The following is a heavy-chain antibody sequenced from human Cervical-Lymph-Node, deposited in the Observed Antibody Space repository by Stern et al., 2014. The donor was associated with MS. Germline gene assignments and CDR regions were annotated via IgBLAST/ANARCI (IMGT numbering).Heavy chain of an antibody. CDR3: ARDSSKGGSNY. J-gene: IGHJ4*02. D-gene: IGHD2-2*01. CDR2: IWYDGSNK. Sequence: VQLVESGGGVVQPGRSLRLACAASGFTFSSYGMRWVRQAPDKGLEWVAVIWYDGSNKYYSDSVKGRFTIPRDHSKKKLYVPMNSLRAEDTAVYSCARDSSKGGSNYWGQGTLVTVSS. CDR1: GFTFSSYG. V-gene: IGHV3-33*01.